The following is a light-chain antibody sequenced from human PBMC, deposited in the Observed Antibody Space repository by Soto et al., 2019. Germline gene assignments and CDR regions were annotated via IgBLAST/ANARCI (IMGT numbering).Light chain of an antibody. Sequence: QSALTQPASVTGSPGQSITLSCTGTTSDVAGYDRVSWFQQYPGTAPKLMIYEVTNRPSGVSDRFSGSKSVNTASLTISGLQPEDEADYYCSSYTSKNTWVFGGGTKLTVL. J-gene: IGLJ3*02. CDR3: SSYTSKNTWV. CDR2: EVT. V-gene: IGLV2-14*01. CDR1: TSDVAGYDR.